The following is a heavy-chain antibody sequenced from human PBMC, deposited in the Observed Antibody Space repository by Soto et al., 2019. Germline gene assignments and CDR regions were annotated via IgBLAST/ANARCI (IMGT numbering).Heavy chain of an antibody. V-gene: IGHV1-2*02. CDR1: GHPFTGYY. CDR3: ARDTYDSSGYDCFDY. J-gene: IGHJ4*02. Sequence: ASVKVSCKASGHPFTGYYMHWVRQAPGQGLEWMGWINPNSGGTNYAQKFKGRVTMTRDTSISTAYMELGRLRSDDTAVYYCARDTYDSSGYDCFDYWGQGTLVTVSS. CDR2: INPNSGGT. D-gene: IGHD3-22*01.